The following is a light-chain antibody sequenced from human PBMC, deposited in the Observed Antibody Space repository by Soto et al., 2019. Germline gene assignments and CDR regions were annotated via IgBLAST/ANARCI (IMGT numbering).Light chain of an antibody. CDR1: QSIGLA. J-gene: IGKJ1*01. Sequence: ILLTQSPATLSLSPGERATLSCRASQSIGLAIAWYQPKPGQAPRLLIFDASQRATGIPARFRGSGSGTDFSLCISSLETADFAVYYCQQRTDRTPWTFGQGTKVDI. CDR2: DAS. CDR3: QQRTDRTPWT. V-gene: IGKV3-11*01.